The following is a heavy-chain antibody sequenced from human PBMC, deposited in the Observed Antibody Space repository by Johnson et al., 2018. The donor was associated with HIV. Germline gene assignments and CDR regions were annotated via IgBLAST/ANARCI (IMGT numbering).Heavy chain of an antibody. Sequence: VQLVETGGGLIQPGGSLRLSCAASGFTVSSNYMSWVRQAPGKGLEWVSVIYSGGSTYYADSVKGRFTISRDNFKNTVYLQMNSLRTVDTAVYYCARGYTWNDVSIWGQGTMVTVS. CDR1: GFTVSSNY. CDR2: IYSGGST. CDR3: ARGYTWNDVSI. V-gene: IGHV3-53*05. J-gene: IGHJ3*02. D-gene: IGHD1-1*01.